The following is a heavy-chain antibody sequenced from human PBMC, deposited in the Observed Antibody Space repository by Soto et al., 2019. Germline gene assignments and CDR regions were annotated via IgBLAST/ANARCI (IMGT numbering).Heavy chain of an antibody. Sequence: GASVKVSCQASGGTFSSYAISWVRQAPGQGLEWMGGIIPIFGTANYAQKFQGRVTITADESTSTAYMELSSLRSEDTAVYYCARDIMRTGYSSSWPFDYWGQGTLVTVSS. D-gene: IGHD6-13*01. V-gene: IGHV1-69*13. CDR2: IIPIFGTA. CDR3: ARDIMRTGYSSSWPFDY. J-gene: IGHJ4*02. CDR1: GGTFSSYA.